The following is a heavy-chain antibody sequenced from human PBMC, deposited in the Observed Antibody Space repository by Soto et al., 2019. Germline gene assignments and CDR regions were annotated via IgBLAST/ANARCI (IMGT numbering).Heavy chain of an antibody. CDR2: IYYSGST. V-gene: IGHV4-59*01. D-gene: IGHD4-17*01. CDR3: AREHYGDFDY. CDR1: GGSISSYY. Sequence: SETLSLTCSVSGGSISSYYWIWIRQPPGKGLEWIGYIYYSGSTNYNPSLKSRVTISVDTSKNQFSLKLSSVTAADTAVYYCAREHYGDFDYWGQRTQVTVSS. J-gene: IGHJ4*02.